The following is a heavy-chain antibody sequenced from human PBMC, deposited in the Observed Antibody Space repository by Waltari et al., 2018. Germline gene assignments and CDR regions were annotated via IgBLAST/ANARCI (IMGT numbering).Heavy chain of an antibody. D-gene: IGHD3-22*01. Sequence: EVQLLESGGGLVQPGGSLRLYGAASGCTFSSDARSWVRQAPGKGLKLCSTISCSGGSTYYADSGKGRFTISRDNSKNTLYLQMNSLRAEDTAVYYCAKVVVINAFDIWGQGTMVTVSS. V-gene: IGHV3-23*01. CDR1: GCTFSSDA. CDR2: ISCSGGST. J-gene: IGHJ3*02. CDR3: AKVVVINAFDI.